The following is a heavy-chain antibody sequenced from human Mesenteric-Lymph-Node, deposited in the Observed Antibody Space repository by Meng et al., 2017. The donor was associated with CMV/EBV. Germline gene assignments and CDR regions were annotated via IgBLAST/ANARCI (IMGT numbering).Heavy chain of an antibody. V-gene: IGHV1-69*02. J-gene: IGHJ5*02. CDR3: AGGIAAAGSRWFDP. D-gene: IGHD6-13*01. CDR2: IIPILGIA. Sequence: QVQLVQSGAELKKPGSSVKFSCKASGGTFSNYTISWVRQATGQGLEWMGRIIPILGIANYAQKFQGRVTITADKSTSTAYMELSSLRSEETAVYYCAGGIAAAGSRWFDPWGQGTLVTVSS. CDR1: GGTFSNYT.